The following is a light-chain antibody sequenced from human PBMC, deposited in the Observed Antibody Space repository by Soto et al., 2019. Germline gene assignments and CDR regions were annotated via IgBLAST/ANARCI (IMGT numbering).Light chain of an antibody. V-gene: IGLV2-14*01. CDR3: SSYTSSSTVV. CDR1: SSDVGRYNY. Sequence: QSALTQPASVSGSPGQSITISCTGTSSDVGRYNYVSWCQQHPGKAPKLIIYDVSNRPSGVSNRFSGSKSGNMASLTISGLQAEDEADYYCSSYTSSSTVVFGGGTKLTVL. CDR2: DVS. J-gene: IGLJ2*01.